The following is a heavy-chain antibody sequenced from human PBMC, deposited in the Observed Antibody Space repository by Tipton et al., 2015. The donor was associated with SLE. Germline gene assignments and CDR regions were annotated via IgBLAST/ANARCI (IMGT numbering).Heavy chain of an antibody. CDR2: IHYTGST. Sequence: TLSLTCAVYGGSFSGYYWSWIRQPPGKGLEWIGFIHYTGSTNYNPSLKSRVTILLDTSKNHFSLRLNSVTAAETAVYYCARGGDGFNDAFDIWGQGTMVTVSS. J-gene: IGHJ3*02. D-gene: IGHD5-24*01. CDR3: ARGGDGFNDAFDI. V-gene: IGHV4-34*01. CDR1: GGSFSGYY.